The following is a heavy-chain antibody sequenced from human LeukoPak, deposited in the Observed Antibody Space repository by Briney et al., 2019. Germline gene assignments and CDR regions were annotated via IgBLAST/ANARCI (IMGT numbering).Heavy chain of an antibody. CDR1: GFTFSSYS. J-gene: IGHJ3*02. Sequence: PGGSLRLSCAASGFTFSSYSMNWVRQAPGKGLEWVSSISSSSSYIYYADSVKGRFTISRDNAKNSLYLQMNSLRAEDTAVYYCAREWIFGWDCSSTSCSRGAFDIWGQGTMVTVSS. D-gene: IGHD2-2*01. CDR2: ISSSSSYI. V-gene: IGHV3-21*01. CDR3: AREWIFGWDCSSTSCSRGAFDI.